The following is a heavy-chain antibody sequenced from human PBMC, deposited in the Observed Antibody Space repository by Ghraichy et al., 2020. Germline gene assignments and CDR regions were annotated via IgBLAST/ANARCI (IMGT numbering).Heavy chain of an antibody. V-gene: IGHV3-74*01. D-gene: IGHD3-10*01. J-gene: IGHJ3*02. CDR1: GFTFNNYW. Sequence: GGSLRLSCAASGFTFNNYWMHWVRQAPGKGLVWVSRMNRDGSFTSYADSVKGRFTISRDNARNTLYLQMNSLRAEDTAVYYCASLRRDDALDIWGQGTMVTVSS. CDR2: MNRDGSFT. CDR3: ASLRRDDALDI.